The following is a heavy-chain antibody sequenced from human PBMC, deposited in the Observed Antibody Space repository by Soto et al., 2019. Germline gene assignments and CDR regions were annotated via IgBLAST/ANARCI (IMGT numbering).Heavy chain of an antibody. V-gene: IGHV5-10-1*01. CDR3: ARQIYDSDTGPNFQYYFDS. J-gene: IGHJ4*02. CDR1: GYSCAGYW. D-gene: IGHD3-22*01. Sequence: GESLKLSWKGSGYSCAGYWITWVRQKPGKGLEWMGRIDPSDSQTYYSPSFRGHVTVSVTKSITTVFLQWSSLRASDTAMYYCARQIYDSDTGPNFQYYFDSWGQGTPVTVSS. CDR2: IDPSDSQT.